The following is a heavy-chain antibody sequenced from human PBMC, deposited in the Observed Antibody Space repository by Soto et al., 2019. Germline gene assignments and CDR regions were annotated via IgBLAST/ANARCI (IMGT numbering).Heavy chain of an antibody. J-gene: IGHJ4*02. CDR1: GFTFSSYA. CDR2: ISGSGGST. CDR3: AAACTSCYAENDY. D-gene: IGHD2-2*01. V-gene: IGHV3-23*01. Sequence: GGSLRLSCAASGFTFSSYAMSWVRQAPGKGLEWVSAISGSGGSTYYADSVKGRFTISRDNSKNTLYLQMNSLRAEDTAVYYCAAACTSCYAENDYWGQGTLVTVSS.